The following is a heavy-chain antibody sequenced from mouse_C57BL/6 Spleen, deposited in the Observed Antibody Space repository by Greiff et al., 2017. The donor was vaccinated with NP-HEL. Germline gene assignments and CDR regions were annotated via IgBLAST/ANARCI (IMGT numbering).Heavy chain of an antibody. CDR1: GYAFTNYL. CDR2: INPGSGGT. V-gene: IGHV1-54*01. D-gene: IGHD1-1*01. Sequence: VMLVESGAELVRPGTSVKVSCKASGYAFTNYLIEWVKQRPGQGLEWIGVINPGSGGTNYNEKFKGKATLTADKSSSTAYMQLSSLTSEDSAVYFCARSGYYGSSRYAMDYWGQGTSVTVSS. CDR3: ARSGYYGSSRYAMDY. J-gene: IGHJ4*01.